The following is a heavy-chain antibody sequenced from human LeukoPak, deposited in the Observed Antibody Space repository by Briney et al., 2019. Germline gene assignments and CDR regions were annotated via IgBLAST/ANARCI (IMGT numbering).Heavy chain of an antibody. V-gene: IGHV3-23*01. Sequence: PPGGSLRLSCAASGFTFSTFAMNWVRQAPGKGLEWVSLISGSGGIAYYADSVNGRFTISRDNSKNTLYLQMHSLRAEDTAVYYCAARPGEVAVPFDYWGQGTLVTVSS. D-gene: IGHD2-15*01. CDR1: GFTFSTFA. CDR2: ISGSGGIA. J-gene: IGHJ4*02. CDR3: AARPGEVAVPFDY.